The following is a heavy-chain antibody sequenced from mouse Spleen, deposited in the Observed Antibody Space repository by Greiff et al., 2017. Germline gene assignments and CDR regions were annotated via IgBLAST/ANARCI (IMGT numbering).Heavy chain of an antibody. D-gene: IGHD2-1*01. V-gene: IGHV5-9-2*01. CDR2: ISGGGSYT. J-gene: IGHJ1*01. CDR3: ARRETYGNYAYFDV. CDR1: GFTFSSYG. Sequence: EVMLVESGEGLVKPGGSLKLSCAASGFTFSSYGMSWVRQTPEKRLEWVATISGGGSYTYYPDSVKGRFTISRDNAKNNLYLQMSSLRSEDTALYYCARRETYGNYAYFDVWGAGTTVTVSS.